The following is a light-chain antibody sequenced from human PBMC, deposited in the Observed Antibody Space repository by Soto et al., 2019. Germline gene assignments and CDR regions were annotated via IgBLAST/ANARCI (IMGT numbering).Light chain of an antibody. J-gene: IGKJ4*01. CDR1: QPVGST. CDR3: QHYHTLPLT. Sequence: EIVLTQSPATLSVSPGERATLSCRASQPVGSTLAWYQQKPGRAPRLLIYAASTRAPGIPARFSGSGSGTEFTLTINSLQSEDFAVYYCQHYHTLPLTFGGGAKVEIK. CDR2: AAS. V-gene: IGKV3-15*01.